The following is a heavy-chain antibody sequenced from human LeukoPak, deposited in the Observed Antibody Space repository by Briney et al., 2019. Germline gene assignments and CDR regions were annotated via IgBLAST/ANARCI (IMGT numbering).Heavy chain of an antibody. CDR1: DGSISNYY. V-gene: IGHV3-21*01. J-gene: IGHJ6*02. CDR3: ASEGTSGRVVGATDYYYGMDV. CDR2: ISSSSSYI. Sequence: ETLSLTCTVSDGSISNYYWSWIRQPPGKGLEWVSSISSSSSYIYYADSVKGRFTISRDNAKNSLYLQMNSLRAEDTAVYYCASEGTSGRVVGATDYYYGMDVWGQGTTVTVSS. D-gene: IGHD1-26*01.